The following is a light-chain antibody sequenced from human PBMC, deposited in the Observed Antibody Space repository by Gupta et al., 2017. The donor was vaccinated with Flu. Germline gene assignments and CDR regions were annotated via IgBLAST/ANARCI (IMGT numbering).Light chain of an antibody. J-gene: IGKJ1*01. CDR1: QSIDSGY. CDR2: KVS. CDR3: QQYGGIPRT. V-gene: IGKV3-20*01. Sequence: ENELTQSPGTLSLSPGERARISCRASQSIDSGYLAWFQQKPGQAPRLLISKVSTRAPGIPDRFSGSGSGTEFTLAISRVEPEDFGLYHCQQYGGIPRTFGQGTKL.